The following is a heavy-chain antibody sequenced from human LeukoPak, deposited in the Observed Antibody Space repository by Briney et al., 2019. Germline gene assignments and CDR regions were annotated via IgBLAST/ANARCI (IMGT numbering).Heavy chain of an antibody. Sequence: SETLSLTCTVSGGSISSGDYYWSWIRQPPGKGLEWIGYVYYSGSTYYNPSLKSRVTISVDTSKNQFSLKLSSVTAADTAVYYCARSSYYYDSSGYYPLGYFDYWGQGTLVTVSS. CDR2: VYYSGST. CDR3: ARSSYYYDSSGYYPLGYFDY. D-gene: IGHD3-22*01. V-gene: IGHV4-30-4*01. J-gene: IGHJ4*02. CDR1: GGSISSGDYY.